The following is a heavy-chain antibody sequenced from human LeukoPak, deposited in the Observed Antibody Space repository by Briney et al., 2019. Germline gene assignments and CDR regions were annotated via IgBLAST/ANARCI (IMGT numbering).Heavy chain of an antibody. CDR1: GFTFSSYS. D-gene: IGHD2-2*01. V-gene: IGHV3-21*01. J-gene: IGHJ4*02. CDR2: ISCSGSFI. CDR3: ARGSCSSVSCNLDS. Sequence: GGSLRLSCAASGFTFSSYSMNWVRQAPGKGLEWVSSISCSGSFIYYADSLRGRFTISRDNAKNSLYLQMNSLRAEDTAVYYCARGSCSSVSCNLDSWGQGTLVTVSS.